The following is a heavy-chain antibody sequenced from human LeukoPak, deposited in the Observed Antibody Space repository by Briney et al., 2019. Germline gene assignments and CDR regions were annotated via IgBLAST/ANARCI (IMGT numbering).Heavy chain of an antibody. CDR2: ISSSSSYI. J-gene: IGHJ4*02. D-gene: IGHD3-9*01. CDR1: GFTFSSYS. Sequence: PGGSPRLSCAASGFTFSSYSMNWVRQAPGKGLEWVSSISSSSSYIYYADSVKGRFTISRDNAKNSLYLQMNSLRAEDTAVYYCARGGLTGYYFDYWGQGTLVTVSS. CDR3: ARGGLTGYYFDY. V-gene: IGHV3-21*01.